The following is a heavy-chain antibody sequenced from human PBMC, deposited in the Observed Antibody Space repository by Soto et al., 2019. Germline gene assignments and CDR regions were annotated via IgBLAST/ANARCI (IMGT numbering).Heavy chain of an antibody. J-gene: IGHJ4*02. CDR3: ARDYYGDYYFHS. D-gene: IGHD4-17*01. CDR1: GGSISTHY. V-gene: IGHV4-59*11. Sequence: SETLSLTCTVSGGSISTHYWNWVRQPPGKGLEWIGYIDYKGNTKYNPSLKSRVTTSVDTSNNQFSLNLNSVTAADTAVYHCARDYYGDYYFHSWGQGILVTVSS. CDR2: IDYKGNT.